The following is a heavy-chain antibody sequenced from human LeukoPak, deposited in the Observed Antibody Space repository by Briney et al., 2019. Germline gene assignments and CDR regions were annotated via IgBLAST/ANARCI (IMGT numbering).Heavy chain of an antibody. CDR3: ARDRFADSSGSQAEYYYYGMDV. CDR2: IYSGGST. CDR1: GFTVSSNY. Sequence: GGSLRLSCAASGFTVSSNYMGWVRQAPGKGLEWVSVIYSGGSTYYADSVKGRFTISRDNSKNTLYLQMNSLRAEDTAVYYCARDRFADSSGSQAEYYYYGMDVWGQGTTVTVSS. V-gene: IGHV3-66*01. D-gene: IGHD3-22*01. J-gene: IGHJ6*02.